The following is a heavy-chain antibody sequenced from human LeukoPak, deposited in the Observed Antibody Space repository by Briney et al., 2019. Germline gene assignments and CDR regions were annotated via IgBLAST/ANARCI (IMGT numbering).Heavy chain of an antibody. CDR3: ARRIAATGIYAFDI. D-gene: IGHD6-13*01. Sequence: SETLSLTCTVSGDSFSSNSYYWTWIRQPPGKGLEWIGYIYYSGSTKYNPSLESRVTISVDTSKNQFSLKLSSVTAADTAVYYCARRIAATGIYAFDIWGQGTMVTVSS. J-gene: IGHJ3*02. CDR1: GDSFSSNSYY. CDR2: IYYSGST. V-gene: IGHV4-61*01.